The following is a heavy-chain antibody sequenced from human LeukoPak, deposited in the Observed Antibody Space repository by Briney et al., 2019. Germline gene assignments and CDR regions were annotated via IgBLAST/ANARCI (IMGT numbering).Heavy chain of an antibody. V-gene: IGHV1-24*01. Sequence: ASVKVSCKVSGYTLTQLSMHWVRPAPGKGLEWMGGFDPEDGETIYAQKFQGRVTMTEDTSTDTAYMDLTSLRSEDTAVYYCATNSGHSSGYYYYWGQGTLVTVSS. CDR1: GYTLTQLS. CDR2: FDPEDGET. J-gene: IGHJ4*02. CDR3: ATNSGHSSGYYYY. D-gene: IGHD3-22*01.